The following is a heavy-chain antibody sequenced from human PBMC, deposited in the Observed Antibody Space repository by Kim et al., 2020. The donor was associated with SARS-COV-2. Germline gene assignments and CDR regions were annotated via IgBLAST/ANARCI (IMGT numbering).Heavy chain of an antibody. CDR3: TTDCGGDCKGGLGIDY. V-gene: IGHV3-15*01. J-gene: IGHJ4*02. Sequence: VKGRFTISRDDSKNTLYLQMNSLKTEDTAVYYCTTDCGGDCKGGLGIDYWGQGTLVTVSS. D-gene: IGHD2-21*01.